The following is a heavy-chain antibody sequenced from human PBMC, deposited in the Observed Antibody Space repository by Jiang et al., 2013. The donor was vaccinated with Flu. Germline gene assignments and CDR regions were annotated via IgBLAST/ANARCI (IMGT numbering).Heavy chain of an antibody. CDR1: GFTFRQFG. CDR3: ARDALYDSSGYYHYYFDY. Sequence: VQLVESGGDLVQPGGSLRLSCAASGFTFRQFGMHWVRQAPGKGLEWVAFVSYDESNKHYGESVKGRFTISRDNSKNTLYLQMNSLRAEDTAVYYCARDALYDSSGYYHYYFDYWGQGT. CDR2: VSYDESNK. V-gene: IGHV3-30*03. J-gene: IGHJ4*02. D-gene: IGHD3-22*01.